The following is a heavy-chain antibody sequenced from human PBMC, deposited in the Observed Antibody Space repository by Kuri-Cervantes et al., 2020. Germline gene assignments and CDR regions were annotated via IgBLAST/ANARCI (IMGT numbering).Heavy chain of an antibody. D-gene: IGHD7-27*01. J-gene: IGHJ6*02. V-gene: IGHV1-2*02. CDR1: GYTLTELS. CDR2: INPNSGGT. CDR3: ARVIRSWGGNYYYYGMDV. Sequence: ASVKVSCKVSGYTLTELSMHWVRQAPGQGLEWMGWINPNSGGTNYAQKFQGRVTMTRDTSISTAYMELSRLRSDDTAVYYCARVIRSWGGNYYYYGMDVWGQGTTVTVSS.